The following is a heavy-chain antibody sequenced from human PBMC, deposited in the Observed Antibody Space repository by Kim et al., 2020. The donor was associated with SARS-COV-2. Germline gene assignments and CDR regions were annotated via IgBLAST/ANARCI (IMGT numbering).Heavy chain of an antibody. D-gene: IGHD4-17*01. CDR1: GGTFSSYA. J-gene: IGHJ6*03. CDR3: AREINDYGDPWPDYYYYMDV. V-gene: IGHV1-69*04. Sequence: SVKVSCKASGGTFSSYAISWVRQAPGQGLEWMGRIIPILGIANYAQKFQGRVTITADKSTSTAYMELSSLRSEDTAVYYCAREINDYGDPWPDYYYYMDVWGKGTTVTVSS. CDR2: IIPILGIA.